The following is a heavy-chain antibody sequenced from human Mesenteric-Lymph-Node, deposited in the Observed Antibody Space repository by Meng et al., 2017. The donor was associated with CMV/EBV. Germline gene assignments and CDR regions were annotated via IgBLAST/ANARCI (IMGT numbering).Heavy chain of an antibody. D-gene: IGHD6-13*01. CDR3: ARDTSSSWYGYYYYYGMDV. Sequence: GGSLRLSCAASGFTFTSYAMSWVRQAPGKGLEWVSAISGSGSTTYYADSVKGRFTISRDNSKNTLYLQMNSLRAEDTAVYYCARDTSSSWYGYYYYYGMDVWGQGTTVTVSS. V-gene: IGHV3-23*01. CDR1: GFTFTSYA. J-gene: IGHJ6*02. CDR2: ISGSGSTT.